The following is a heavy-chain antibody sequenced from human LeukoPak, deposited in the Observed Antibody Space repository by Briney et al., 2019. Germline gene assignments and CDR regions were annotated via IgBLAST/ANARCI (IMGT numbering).Heavy chain of an antibody. J-gene: IGHJ1*01. CDR3: ARDRVLGFQH. CDR1: GFTFSSYS. CDR2: ISSSSSYI. Sequence: GGSLRLSCAASGFTFSSYSMNWVRQAPGKGLEWVSSISSSSSYIYYADSVKGRFTISRDSAKNSLYLQMNSLRAEDTAVYYCARDRVLGFQHWGQGTLVTVSS. D-gene: IGHD6-6*01. V-gene: IGHV3-21*01.